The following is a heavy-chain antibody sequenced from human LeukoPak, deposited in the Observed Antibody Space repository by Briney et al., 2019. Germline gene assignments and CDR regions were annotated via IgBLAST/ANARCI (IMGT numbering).Heavy chain of an antibody. CDR3: ARAGLNGDVDY. V-gene: IGHV4-34*01. Sequence: PSETLSLTCAVYGGSFSDYYWSWIRQPPGKGLEWIGEINHSGSTNYNPSLKSRVTISVDTSKNQFSLTLSSVTAADTAVYYCARAGLNGDVDYWGQGTLVTVSS. CDR1: GGSFSDYY. J-gene: IGHJ4*02. CDR2: INHSGST. D-gene: IGHD4-17*01.